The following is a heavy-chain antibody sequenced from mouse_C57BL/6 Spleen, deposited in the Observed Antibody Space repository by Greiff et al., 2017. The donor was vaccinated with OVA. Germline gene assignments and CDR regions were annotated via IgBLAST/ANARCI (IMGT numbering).Heavy chain of an antibody. CDR2: INYDGSST. CDR3: ARERYYGSSSYAMDY. CDR1: GFTFSDYY. J-gene: IGHJ4*01. Sequence: EVKLMESEGGLVQPGSSMKLSCTASGFTFSDYYMAWVRQVPEKGLEWVANINYDGSSTYYLDSLKSRFIISRDNAKNILYLQMSSLKSEDTATYYCARERYYGSSSYAMDYWGQGTSVTVSS. D-gene: IGHD1-1*01. V-gene: IGHV5-16*01.